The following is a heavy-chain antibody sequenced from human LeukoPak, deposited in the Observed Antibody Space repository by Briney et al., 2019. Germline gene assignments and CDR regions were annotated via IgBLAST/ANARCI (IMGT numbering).Heavy chain of an antibody. CDR2: IYYSGST. J-gene: IGHJ1*01. V-gene: IGHV4-59*01. Sequence: LETLSLTCTVSGGSISSYYWSWIRQPPGKGLEWIGYIYYSGSTNYNPSLKSRVTISVDTSKNQFSLKLSSVTAADTAVYYCATPGRYSSGWYGVYFQHWGQGTLVTVSS. D-gene: IGHD6-19*01. CDR1: GGSISSYY. CDR3: ATPGRYSSGWYGVYFQH.